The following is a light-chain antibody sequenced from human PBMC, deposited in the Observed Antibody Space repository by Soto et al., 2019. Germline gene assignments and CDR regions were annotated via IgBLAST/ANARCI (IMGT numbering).Light chain of an antibody. CDR3: GQFVSSPPRT. CDR1: QSVGSTF. CDR2: GVS. J-gene: IGKJ1*01. Sequence: EIVLTQSPGTLSLSPVEIATLSCRASQSVGSTFLAWYQQKPGQAPRLLIYGVSTRATGIPDRFSGSWSGTDFTLSIRRLEPEDFAVYYCGQFVSSPPRTFGQGTTGDIK. V-gene: IGKV3-20*01.